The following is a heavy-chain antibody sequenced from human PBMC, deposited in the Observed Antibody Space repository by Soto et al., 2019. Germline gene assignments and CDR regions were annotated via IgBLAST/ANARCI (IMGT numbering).Heavy chain of an antibody. J-gene: IGHJ3*02. D-gene: IGHD3-3*02. Sequence: QITLKESGPTLVKPTQSLTLTCTVSGFSLSGDGVGVGWIRQPPGKALEWLALIYWDDDQRYSPSLKTRLTITKDTSKTQVVLTMTNMEPVDTATYYCAHAFGGTSWPNDAFDIWGQGTVVTVSS. CDR1: GFSLSGDGVG. V-gene: IGHV2-5*02. CDR2: IYWDDDQ. CDR3: AHAFGGTSWPNDAFDI.